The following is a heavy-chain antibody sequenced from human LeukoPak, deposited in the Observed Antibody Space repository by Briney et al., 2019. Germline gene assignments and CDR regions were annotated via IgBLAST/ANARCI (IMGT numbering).Heavy chain of an antibody. CDR3: ARGGPITMVRGVISGSFDY. CDR1: GYTFTSYG. V-gene: IGHV1-18*01. Sequence: ASVKVSCKASGYTFTSYGISWVRQAPGQGLEWMGWISAYNGNTNYAQKLQGRVTMTRDTSTSTVYMELSSLRSEDTAVYYCARGGPITMVRGVISGSFDYWGQGTLVTVSS. J-gene: IGHJ4*02. CDR2: ISAYNGNT. D-gene: IGHD3-10*01.